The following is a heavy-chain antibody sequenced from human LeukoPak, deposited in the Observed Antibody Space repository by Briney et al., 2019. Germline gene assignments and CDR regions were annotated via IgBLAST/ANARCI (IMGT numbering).Heavy chain of an antibody. D-gene: IGHD6-13*01. Sequence: ASVKVSCKASGYTFTSYGISWVRQAPGQGLEWMGWISAYNGNTNYAQKLQGRVTMTTDTSTSTAYMELRSLRSEDTAVYYCASLAAAGTRPIYYYYYYMDVWGKGTTVTVSS. CDR1: GYTFTSYG. CDR2: ISAYNGNT. CDR3: ASLAAAGTRPIYYYYYYMDV. J-gene: IGHJ6*03. V-gene: IGHV1-18*01.